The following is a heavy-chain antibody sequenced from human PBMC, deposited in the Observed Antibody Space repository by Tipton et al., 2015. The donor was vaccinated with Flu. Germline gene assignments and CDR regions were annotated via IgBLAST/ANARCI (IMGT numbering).Heavy chain of an antibody. CDR2: INPNSGGT. V-gene: IGHV1-2*02. Sequence: QLVQSGAEMRKPGASVKVSCKASGYTLTGYYMHWVRQAPGQGLEWMGWINPNSGGTNSAQTFQGRVTMTRDTSINTAYMEITSLTSDDTAVYFCATVKPTGYLGTAAGWFDTWGQVTLVSVSS. D-gene: IGHD5-12*01. J-gene: IGHJ5*02. CDR1: GYTLTGYY. CDR3: ATVKPTGYLGTAAGWFDT.